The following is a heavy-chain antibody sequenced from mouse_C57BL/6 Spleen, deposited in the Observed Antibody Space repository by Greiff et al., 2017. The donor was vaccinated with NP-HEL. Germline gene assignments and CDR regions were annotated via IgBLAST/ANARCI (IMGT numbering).Heavy chain of an antibody. CDR3: ARQITTVPTFDY. CDR2: IDPSDSYT. J-gene: IGHJ2*01. Sequence: QVQLQQPGAELVRPGTSVKLSCKASGYTFTSYWMHWVKQRPGQGLEWIGVIDPSDSYTNYNQKFKGKATLTVDTSSSTAYMQLSSLTSEDSAVYYCARQITTVPTFDYWGQGTTLTVSS. CDR1: GYTFTSYW. V-gene: IGHV1-59*01. D-gene: IGHD1-1*01.